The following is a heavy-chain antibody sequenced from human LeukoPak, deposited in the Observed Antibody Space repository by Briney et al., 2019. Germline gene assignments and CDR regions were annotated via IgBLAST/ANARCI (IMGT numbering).Heavy chain of an antibody. Sequence: GGSLRLSCAASGFTLSYNNMNWVRQAPGKGLEWVSSISSSSSYIYFADSVKGRFTVSRDNAKNSLNLQMNNLRAEDTAVYYCARADSSGYYLVGGFDIWGQGTMVTVSS. CDR2: ISSSSSYI. V-gene: IGHV3-21*01. CDR1: GFTLSYNN. CDR3: ARADSSGYYLVGGFDI. D-gene: IGHD3-22*01. J-gene: IGHJ3*02.